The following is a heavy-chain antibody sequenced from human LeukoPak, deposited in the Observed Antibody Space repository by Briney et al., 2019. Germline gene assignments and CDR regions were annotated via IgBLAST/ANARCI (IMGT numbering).Heavy chain of an antibody. CDR2: IYSGGST. Sequence: GGSLRLSCAASGFTVSSNYMSWVRQAPGKGLEWVSVIYSGGSTYYADSVKGRFTISRDNPKNTLYLQMNSLRAEDTAVYFCAKRGVVIRVILVGFHKEAYYFDSWGQGALVTASS. J-gene: IGHJ4*02. CDR1: GFTVSSNY. V-gene: IGHV3-53*01. D-gene: IGHD3-22*01. CDR3: AKRGVVIRVILVGFHKEAYYFDS.